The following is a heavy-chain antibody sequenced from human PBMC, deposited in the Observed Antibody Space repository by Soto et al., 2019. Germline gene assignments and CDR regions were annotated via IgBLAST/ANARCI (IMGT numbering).Heavy chain of an antibody. CDR3: AKDLTRQLAYWLDP. J-gene: IGHJ5*02. CDR2: INAHSGGT. D-gene: IGHD6-6*01. V-gene: IGHV1-2*02. Sequence: ASVKVSCKASGFSFAGYYIHWLRQAPGQGLEWMGWINAHSGGTEYAQKFQGRVTLTRDTSIATAYLTLTSLTSDDTALYYCAKDLTRQLAYWLDPWGQGTQVTVSS. CDR1: GFSFAGYY.